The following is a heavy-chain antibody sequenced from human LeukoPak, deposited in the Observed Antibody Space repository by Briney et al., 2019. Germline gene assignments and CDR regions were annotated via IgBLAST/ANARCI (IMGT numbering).Heavy chain of an antibody. CDR3: SRTFDY. J-gene: IGHJ4*02. CDR1: GCTFSSYW. D-gene: IGHD1-1*01. CDR2: INSDGSST. Sequence: PGGSLRLSCAASGCTFSSYWMHWVRQSPGKGLVWVSGINSDGSSTSYADSVKGRFTISRDNAKNTVYLQMNSLRAEDTAVYATSRTFDYWGQGTLVTVSS. V-gene: IGHV3-74*01.